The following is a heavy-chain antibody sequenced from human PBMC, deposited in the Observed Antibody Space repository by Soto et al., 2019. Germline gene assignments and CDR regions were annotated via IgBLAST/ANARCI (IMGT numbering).Heavy chain of an antibody. V-gene: IGHV4-34*01. D-gene: IGHD3-22*01. CDR3: ARGSYYYDSSGYYHY. CDR1: GGSFSGYC. Sequence: PSETLSLTCTVYGGSFSGYCWSWIRQTPGERLEWVGDICHGGGANYNPSLKSRVSFSMDPSKNQFSLKLNSVTAADTAVYYCARGSYYYDSSGYYHYWGQGTLVTVSS. CDR2: ICHGGGA. J-gene: IGHJ4*02.